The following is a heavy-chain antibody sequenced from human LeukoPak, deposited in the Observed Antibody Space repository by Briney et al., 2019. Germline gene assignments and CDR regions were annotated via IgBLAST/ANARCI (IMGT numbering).Heavy chain of an antibody. Sequence: GGSLRLSCAASGFTFSSSAMSWVRQAPGKGLEWVSAISNNGGYTYYADSVQGRFTISRDNSKNTLYLQMNSLRAEDTAVYYCARDYYYDSSGYPTPDYWGQGTLVTVSS. V-gene: IGHV3-23*01. D-gene: IGHD3-22*01. CDR2: ISNNGGYT. CDR3: ARDYYYDSSGYPTPDY. J-gene: IGHJ4*02. CDR1: GFTFSSSA.